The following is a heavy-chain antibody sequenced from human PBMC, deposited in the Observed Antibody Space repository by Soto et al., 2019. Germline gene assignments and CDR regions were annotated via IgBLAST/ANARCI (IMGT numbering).Heavy chain of an antibody. J-gene: IGHJ6*04. CDR1: GGSISSGGYY. Sequence: QVQLQESGPGLVKPSQTLSLTCTVSGGSISSGGYYWSWIRQHPGKGLEWIGYIYYSGSTYYNPSHTSRVTISVDTSKYQVTLKLSSVTAADTAVYYCATGGLWYGSGGTEDVWGKGTTVTVSS. CDR2: IYYSGST. CDR3: ATGGLWYGSGGTEDV. V-gene: IGHV4-31*03. D-gene: IGHD3-10*01.